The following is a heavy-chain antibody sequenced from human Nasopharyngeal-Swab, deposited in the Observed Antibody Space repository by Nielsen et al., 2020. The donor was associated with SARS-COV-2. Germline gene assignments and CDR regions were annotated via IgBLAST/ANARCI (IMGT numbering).Heavy chain of an antibody. V-gene: IGHV4-59*01. J-gene: IGHJ4*02. D-gene: IGHD6-6*01. CDR2: IYYSGNT. Sequence: WIRQPPGKELEWMGYIYYSGNTNYNPSLKSRLTISVDTSKNQFSLRLISVTAADTAVYYCAREDASPTAFFDSWGQGMLVTVSS. CDR3: AREDASPTAFFDS.